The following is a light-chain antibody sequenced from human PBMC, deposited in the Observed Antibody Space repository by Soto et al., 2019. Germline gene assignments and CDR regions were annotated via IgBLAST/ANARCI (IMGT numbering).Light chain of an antibody. Sequence: EIVLTQSPGTLSLSPGERATLSCMTSQSVSSSYLAWYQQKPGQAPRLLIYGASSRATGIPDGFSGSGSGTDFTLTISRLEPEDFAVYYCQHFSNSPSITFGQGTRLEIK. CDR2: GAS. V-gene: IGKV3-20*01. J-gene: IGKJ5*01. CDR1: QSVSSSY. CDR3: QHFSNSPSIT.